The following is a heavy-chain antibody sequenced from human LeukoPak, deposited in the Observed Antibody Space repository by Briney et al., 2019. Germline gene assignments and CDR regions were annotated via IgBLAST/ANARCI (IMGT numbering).Heavy chain of an antibody. CDR3: ARGSALSGARHPFDY. D-gene: IGHD3-10*01. CDR2: INPNSGDS. Sequence: ASVKVSCKASGFTLTDYYIHWVRQAPGQGLEWMGWINPNSGDSKYAQTFQARVTMTRDTSISTAYMEVTGLGSEDTAVYYCARGSALSGARHPFDYWGQGTLVTVSS. CDR1: GFTLTDYY. V-gene: IGHV1-2*02. J-gene: IGHJ4*01.